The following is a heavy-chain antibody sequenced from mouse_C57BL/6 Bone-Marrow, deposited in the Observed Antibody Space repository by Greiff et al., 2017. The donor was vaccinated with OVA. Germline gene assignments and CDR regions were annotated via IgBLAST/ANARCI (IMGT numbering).Heavy chain of an antibody. CDR1: GYAFSSYW. Sequence: VQLQPSGAELVKPGASVKISCKASGYAFSSYWLNWVTQRPGKGLEWIGQIFPGDGATNYNGKFKGKATLTADKSASTAYMQLSSLTTDDSAVYFCARWFAYWGQGTLVTVSA. CDR2: IFPGDGAT. V-gene: IGHV1-80*01. J-gene: IGHJ3*01. CDR3: ARWFAY.